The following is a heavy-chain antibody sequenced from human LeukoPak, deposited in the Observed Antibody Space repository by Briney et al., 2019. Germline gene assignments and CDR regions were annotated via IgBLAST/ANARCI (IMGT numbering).Heavy chain of an antibody. D-gene: IGHD1-7*01. V-gene: IGHV4-34*01. J-gene: IGHJ4*02. CDR3: ARGQPPYSAGSTYYAGGFYYYDN. Sequence: SETLSLTCAVCGGSFSGYYWSWIRQTPGKGLEWIGEINHSGSAKYKPSLKSRVTISVTLSKNQFSLELSSVTAADTGGYYCARGQPPYSAGSTYYAGGFYYYDNWGQGTLVTVSS. CDR1: GGSFSGYY. CDR2: INHSGSA.